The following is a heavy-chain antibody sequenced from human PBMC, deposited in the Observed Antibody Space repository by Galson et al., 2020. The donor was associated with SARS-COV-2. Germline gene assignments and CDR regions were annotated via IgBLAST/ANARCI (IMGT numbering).Heavy chain of an antibody. J-gene: IGHJ4*02. CDR3: ARTHIAAAGTAVDY. Sequence: SGPTLVKPTQTLTLTCTFSGFSLSTSGMCVSWLRQPPGKALAWLARIDWDDDKYYSTSLKTRLTISKDTSKNQVVLTMTNMDPVDTATYYCARTHIAAAGTAVDYWGQGTLVTVSS. V-gene: IGHV2-70*11. D-gene: IGHD6-13*01. CDR1: GFSLSTSGMC. CDR2: IDWDDDK.